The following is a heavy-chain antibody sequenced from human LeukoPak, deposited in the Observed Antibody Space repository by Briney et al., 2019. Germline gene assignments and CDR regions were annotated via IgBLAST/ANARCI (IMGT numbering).Heavy chain of an antibody. CDR2: IYYSGST. CDR3: ARGRDGYNFLNRGEYYYFDY. Sequence: LSETLSLTCTVSGGSISSYHWSWIRQPPGKGLEWIGYIYYSGSTNYNPSLKSRVTISVDTSKNQFSLKLNSVTAADTAVYYCARGRDGYNFLNRGEYYYFDYWGQGTLVTVSS. V-gene: IGHV4-59*08. J-gene: IGHJ4*02. CDR1: GGSISSYH. D-gene: IGHD5-24*01.